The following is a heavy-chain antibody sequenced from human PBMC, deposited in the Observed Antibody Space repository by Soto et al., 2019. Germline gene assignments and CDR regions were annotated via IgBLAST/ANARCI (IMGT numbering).Heavy chain of an antibody. CDR1: GGSISSYY. D-gene: IGHD6-19*01. CDR2: IYYSGST. J-gene: IGHJ3*01. Sequence: PSETLSLTCTVSGGSISSYYWSWVRQPPGKGLEWIGYIYYSGSTNYNPSLKSRVTISVDTSKNQFSLKLSSVTAADTAVYYCARALAVAGTPFYAFDLWGQGTLVPVSS. CDR3: ARALAVAGTPFYAFDL. V-gene: IGHV4-59*01.